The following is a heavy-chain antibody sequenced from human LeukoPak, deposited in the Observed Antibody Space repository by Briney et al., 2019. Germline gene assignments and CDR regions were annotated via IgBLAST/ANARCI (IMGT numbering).Heavy chain of an antibody. Sequence: GGSLRLSCAASGFTFSSYYMNWVRQAPGKGLEWVSSISSSSSYIYYADSVKGRFTISRDNAKNSLYLQMNSLRAEDTAVYYCARVSGSSSQYFDYWGQGTLVTVSS. D-gene: IGHD1-26*01. CDR3: ARVSGSSSQYFDY. CDR1: GFTFSSYY. V-gene: IGHV3-21*01. J-gene: IGHJ4*02. CDR2: ISSSSSYI.